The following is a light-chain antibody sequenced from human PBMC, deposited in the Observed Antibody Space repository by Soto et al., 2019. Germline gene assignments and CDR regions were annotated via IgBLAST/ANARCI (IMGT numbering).Light chain of an antibody. J-gene: IGKJ1*01. V-gene: IGKV1-17*01. CDR1: QAISND. CDR3: LHHNNYPLT. Sequence: DIQMTQSPSSLSASVGDRVAITCRASQAISNDLAWYQQKPGRAPKRLIYAASSLQRGVPSRFSGSGSGTEFTLTISSLQPEDFATYYCLHHNNYPLTFGQGTKVEIK. CDR2: AAS.